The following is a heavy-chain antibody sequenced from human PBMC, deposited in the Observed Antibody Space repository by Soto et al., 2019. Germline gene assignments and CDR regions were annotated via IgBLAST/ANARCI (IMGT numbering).Heavy chain of an antibody. J-gene: IGHJ4*02. CDR3: ARAYYDFWSGYYPHSAY. CDR2: IFYSGST. V-gene: IGHV4-4*02. CDR1: GGSSNGSGW. Sequence: SETLSLTCAVSGGSSNGSGWCSCVLQPPAKGLEWIVDIFYSGSTNYNPSLKSRVTISVDTSKNQFSLKLSSVTAADTAVYYCARAYYDFWSGYYPHSAYWGQGTLVTVSS. D-gene: IGHD3-3*01.